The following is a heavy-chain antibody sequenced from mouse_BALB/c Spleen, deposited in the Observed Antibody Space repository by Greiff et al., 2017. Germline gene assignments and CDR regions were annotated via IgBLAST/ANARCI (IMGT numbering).Heavy chain of an antibody. CDR2: IWGDGST. D-gene: IGHD2-5*01. V-gene: IGHV2-6-7*01. J-gene: IGHJ3*01. CDR1: GFSLTGYG. CDR3: SRDFAYYSKGGFAY. Sequence: QVQLKESGPGLVAPSQSLSITCTVSGFSLTGYGVNWVRQPPGKGLEWLGMIWGDGSTDYNSALKSRLSISKDNSKSQVFLKMNSLQTDDTARYYGSRDFAYYSKGGFAYWGQGTLVTGSA.